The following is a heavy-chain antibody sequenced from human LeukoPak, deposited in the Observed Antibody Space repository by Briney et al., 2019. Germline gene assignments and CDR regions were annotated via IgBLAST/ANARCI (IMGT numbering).Heavy chain of an antibody. CDR3: ARHDSYGYYFDY. Sequence: SETLSLTCTVSGGSISSYYWSWIRQPPGKGLEWIGYIYYSGSTNYNPSLKSRVTISVGTSKNQFFLKLSSVTAADTAVYFCARHDSYGYYFDYWGQGALVTVSS. CDR1: GGSISSYY. CDR2: IYYSGST. J-gene: IGHJ4*02. D-gene: IGHD5-18*01. V-gene: IGHV4-59*08.